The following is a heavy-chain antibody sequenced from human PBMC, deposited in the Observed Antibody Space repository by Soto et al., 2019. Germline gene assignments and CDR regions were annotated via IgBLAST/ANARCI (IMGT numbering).Heavy chain of an antibody. CDR2: IIADSGST. CDR3: ARTGGSSSPLDY. V-gene: IGHV1-18*01. CDR1: CYTFTIYG. J-gene: IGHJ4*02. Sequence: ASVKVSCTASCYTFTIYGVTWVRQAPGQGLEWMGLIIADSGSTDYAQKFQGRVTLTTDTSTTTAYMELRSLRPDDTAVHSCARTGGSSSPLDYSGQGTLVTVSS. D-gene: IGHD6-6*01.